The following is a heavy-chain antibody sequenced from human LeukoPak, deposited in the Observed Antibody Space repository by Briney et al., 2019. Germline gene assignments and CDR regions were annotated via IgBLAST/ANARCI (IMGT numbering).Heavy chain of an antibody. CDR3: ASLRGYNYGGAEH. D-gene: IGHD5-18*01. CDR2: IYYSGST. V-gene: IGHV4-39*01. J-gene: IGHJ1*01. Sequence: SETLSLTCTVSGGSISSSSYYWGWIRQPPGKGLEWIGSIYYSGSTYYNPSLKSRVTISVDTSKNQFSLKLSSVTAADTAVYYCASLRGYNYGGAEHWGQGILVTVSS. CDR1: GGSISSSSYY.